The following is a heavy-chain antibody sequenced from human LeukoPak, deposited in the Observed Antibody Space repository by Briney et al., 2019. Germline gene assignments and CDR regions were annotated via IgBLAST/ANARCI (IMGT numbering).Heavy chain of an antibody. CDR1: GYTFTGYY. J-gene: IGHJ6*02. V-gene: IGHV1-2*02. D-gene: IGHD6-13*01. CDR2: INPNSGGT. Sequence: ASVKVSCKASGYTFTGYYMHSVGQAPGQGLEWMGWINPNSGGTNYAQKFQGRVTMTRDTSISTAYMELSRLRSDDTAVYYCARDGNAAAAGTFYWALDVWGQGTTVTVSS. CDR3: ARDGNAAAAGTFYWALDV.